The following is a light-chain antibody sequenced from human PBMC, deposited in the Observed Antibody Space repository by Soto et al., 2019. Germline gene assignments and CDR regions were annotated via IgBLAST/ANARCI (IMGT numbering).Light chain of an antibody. J-gene: IGKJ3*01. V-gene: IGKV1-9*01. CDR1: QGVSSD. Sequence: DIKLTQSPSFLSASVGDRVTTTCRASQGVSSDLAWYQQKPGKAPKLLINAASTLQSGVSSRFSGSGSGTDFALTISSLLHEDIATYYCQQFHVYPFTFDPGTKVDVE. CDR3: QQFHVYPFT. CDR2: AAS.